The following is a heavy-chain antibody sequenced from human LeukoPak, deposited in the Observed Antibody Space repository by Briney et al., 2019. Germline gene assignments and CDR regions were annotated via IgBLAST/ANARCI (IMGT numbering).Heavy chain of an antibody. Sequence: GGSLRLSCAASGFTVSSNYMSWVRQAPGEGPGWVSVIYSCGSTYYTGSVKGRFTISRDNSNNTQYLQMIRLKAEYTAVYYCAKDFDELPHCYYCYYMDVWGKGTTVTVSS. D-gene: IGHD1-26*01. V-gene: IGHV3-66*03. CDR1: GFTVSSNY. CDR2: IYSCGST. CDR3: AKDFDELPHCYYCYYMDV. J-gene: IGHJ6*03.